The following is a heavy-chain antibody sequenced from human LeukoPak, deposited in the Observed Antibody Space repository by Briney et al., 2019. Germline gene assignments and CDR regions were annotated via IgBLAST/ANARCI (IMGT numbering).Heavy chain of an antibody. Sequence: EPGRSLRLSCAASGFTFSHYAMSWVRQAPGKGLEWVSGIIGSGGSTYYADSVKGRFTISRDNSKTTVYLQMSSLKADDTAVYYCVKEGPRVHFDYWGQGTLVTVSS. J-gene: IGHJ4*02. CDR1: GFTFSHYA. V-gene: IGHV3-23*01. CDR2: IIGSGGST. CDR3: VKEGPRVHFDY.